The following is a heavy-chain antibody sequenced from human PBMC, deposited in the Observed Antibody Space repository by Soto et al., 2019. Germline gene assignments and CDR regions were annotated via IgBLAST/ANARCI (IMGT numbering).Heavy chain of an antibody. Sequence: GGSLRLSCAASGFTFSSYSMNWVRQAPGKGLEWVSYISSSSSTIYYADSVKGRFTISRDNAKNSLYLQMNSLRDEDTAVYYCARDYKLVAAAQYYFDYWGQGTLVTVSS. V-gene: IGHV3-48*02. CDR3: ARDYKLVAAAQYYFDY. D-gene: IGHD6-13*01. J-gene: IGHJ4*02. CDR2: ISSSSSTI. CDR1: GFTFSSYS.